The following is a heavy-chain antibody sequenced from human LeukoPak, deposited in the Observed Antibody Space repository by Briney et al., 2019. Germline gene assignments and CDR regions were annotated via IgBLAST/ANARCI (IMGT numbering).Heavy chain of an antibody. J-gene: IGHJ3*02. V-gene: IGHV3-53*01. CDR3: ARALNGFDI. CDR2: IYSGGSI. Sequence: GGSLRLSCAASGFTFSSYWMSWVRQAPGKGLEWVSVIYSGGSINYADSVKGRFTISRDNSRNTLYLQMNSLRAEATAVYYCARALNGFDIWGPGTLVTVSS. CDR1: GFTFSSYW.